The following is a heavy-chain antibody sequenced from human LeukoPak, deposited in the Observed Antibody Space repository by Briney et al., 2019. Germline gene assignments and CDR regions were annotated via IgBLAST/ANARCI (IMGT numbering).Heavy chain of an antibody. Sequence: GGSLRLSCAASGFTFSSYPMHWVRQAPGKGLEWLAVISYGGSEKHYADPVKGRFTISRGNSKNTVYLQMNSLRDEDTAVYYCAREGSSGYYPYWGQGILVTVSS. D-gene: IGHD3-22*01. CDR3: AREGSSGYYPY. CDR2: ISYGGSEK. V-gene: IGHV3-30-3*01. J-gene: IGHJ4*02. CDR1: GFTFSSYP.